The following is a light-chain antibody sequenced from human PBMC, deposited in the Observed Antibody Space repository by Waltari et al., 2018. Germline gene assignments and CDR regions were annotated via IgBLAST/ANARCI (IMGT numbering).Light chain of an antibody. CDR1: QSISSW. J-gene: IGKJ1*01. Sequence: DIQMTQSPSTLSASVGDRVTITCRASQSISSWLAWYRQKPGKAPKVLIFKASSLESGVPSRFSGSASGTEFTLTISSLQPDDFATYYCQQYNSYPWTFGQGTKVEIK. CDR2: KAS. V-gene: IGKV1-5*03. CDR3: QQYNSYPWT.